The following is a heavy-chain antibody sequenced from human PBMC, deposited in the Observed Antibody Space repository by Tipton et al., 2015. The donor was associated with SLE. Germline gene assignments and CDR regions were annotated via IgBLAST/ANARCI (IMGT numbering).Heavy chain of an antibody. J-gene: IGHJ2*01. D-gene: IGHD2-8*01. Sequence: TLSLTCSITNYSVTSGHYYWGWVRQPPGKGLEWIGTIYHSGNTYYNPSLKSRLTLSVDTSKNQFSLKLSSVTAADTAVYYCASPMLSNWYFDLWGRGTLVTVSS. V-gene: IGHV4-38-2*01. CDR2: IYHSGNT. CDR1: NYSVTSGHYY. CDR3: ASPMLSNWYFDL.